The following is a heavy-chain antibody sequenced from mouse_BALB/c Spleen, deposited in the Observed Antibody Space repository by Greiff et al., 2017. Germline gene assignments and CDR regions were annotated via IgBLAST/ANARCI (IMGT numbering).Heavy chain of an antibody. J-gene: IGHJ2*01. D-gene: IGHD2-1*01. CDR1: GFTFSDYY. Sequence: DVHLVESGGGLVKPGGSLKLSCAASGFTFSDYYMYWVRQTPEKRLEWVATISDGGSYTYYPDSVKGRFTISRDNAKNNLYLQMSSLKSEDTAMYYCARGGNYGFDYWGQGTTLTVSS. CDR2: ISDGGSYT. CDR3: ARGGNYGFDY. V-gene: IGHV5-4*02.